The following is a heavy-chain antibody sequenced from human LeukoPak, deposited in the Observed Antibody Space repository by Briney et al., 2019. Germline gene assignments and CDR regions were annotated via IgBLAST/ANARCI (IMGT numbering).Heavy chain of an antibody. CDR2: ISSSNTTV. D-gene: IGHD3-22*01. CDR3: TTGGKSYYYDSSGYYYVDY. V-gene: IGHV3-48*01. Sequence: PGGSLRLSCAASGFIFSNYDMNWVRQAPGKGLEWISYISSSNTTVYYADSVKGRFTISRDNAKNSLYLQMSSLRVEDTAVYYCTTGGKSYYYDSSGYYYVDYWGQGTLVTVSS. J-gene: IGHJ4*02. CDR1: GFIFSNYD.